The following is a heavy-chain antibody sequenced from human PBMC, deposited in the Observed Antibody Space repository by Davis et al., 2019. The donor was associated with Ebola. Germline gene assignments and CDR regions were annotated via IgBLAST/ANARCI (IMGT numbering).Heavy chain of an antibody. V-gene: IGHV5-51*01. CDR3: ARQSASGSDIDY. D-gene: IGHD1-26*01. J-gene: IGHJ4*02. Sequence: GESLKISCKASGYNFNKYWKDWVRQMPGKGLEWVGIVYPGDSDTRYSQSFKGQVTISADQSITTAFLQWNSLKASDTAIYYCARQSASGSDIDYWGQGTLVAVSS. CDR1: GYNFNKYW. CDR2: VYPGDSDT.